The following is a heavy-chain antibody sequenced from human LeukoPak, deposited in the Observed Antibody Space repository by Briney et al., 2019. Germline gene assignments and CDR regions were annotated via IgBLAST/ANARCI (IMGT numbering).Heavy chain of an antibody. V-gene: IGHV3-15*01. J-gene: IGHJ4*02. CDR1: GFTLSNSW. CDR3: NTGLRGAETN. D-gene: IGHD1-26*01. CDR2: IKSKTDGGTT. Sequence: GGSLRLSCAASGFTLSNSWLIWVRQAPGKGLEWVGRIKSKTDGGTTDYAAPVKGRFTISRDDSKNTLYLQMSSLKTEDTGVYYCNTGLRGAETNWGLGTLVTVSS.